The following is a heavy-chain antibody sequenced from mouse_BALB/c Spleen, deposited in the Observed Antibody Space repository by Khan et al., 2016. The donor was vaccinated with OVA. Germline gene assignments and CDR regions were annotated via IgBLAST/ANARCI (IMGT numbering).Heavy chain of an antibody. J-gene: IGHJ3*01. V-gene: IGHV1-4*01. CDR3: AREGAYYRSDGWFSY. CDR2: INPSNGYT. CDR1: SYTFTTYT. D-gene: IGHD2-14*01. Sequence: VQLVESGAELARPGASVKMSCKASSYTFTTYTMHWVKQRPGQGLEWIGYINPSNGYTNYNQKFKDKSTLTADKSSSTAYMQLSSLTSDYSAVYYCAREGAYYRSDGWFSYWGQGTLVTVSA.